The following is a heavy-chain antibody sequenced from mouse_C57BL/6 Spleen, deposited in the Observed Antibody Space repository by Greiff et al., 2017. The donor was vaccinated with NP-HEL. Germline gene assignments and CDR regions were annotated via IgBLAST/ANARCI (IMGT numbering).Heavy chain of an antibody. CDR1: GYAFSSSW. Sequence: QVQLKESGPELVKPGASVKISCKASGYAFSSSWMNWVKQRPGKGLEWIGRIYPGDGDTNYNGKFKGKATLTADKSSSTAYMQLSSLASEDSAVYFCANDWEDYAMDYWGQGTSVTVSS. J-gene: IGHJ4*01. CDR2: IYPGDGDT. D-gene: IGHD4-1*01. V-gene: IGHV1-82*01. CDR3: ANDWEDYAMDY.